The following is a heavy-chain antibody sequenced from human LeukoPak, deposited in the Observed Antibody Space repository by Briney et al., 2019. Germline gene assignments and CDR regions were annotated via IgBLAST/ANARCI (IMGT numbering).Heavy chain of an antibody. V-gene: IGHV1-2*02. J-gene: IGHJ5*02. Sequence: GASVKVSCKAAGYTFTGYYMNWVRQAPGQVLEWMGWINPNSGRTSYARNFQGRVIMTRDPSINTAYMELSGLTSNDTAVYYCARTREYSSSWYFPPFDPWGQGTLVTISS. CDR3: ARTREYSSSWYFPPFDP. CDR2: INPNSGRT. D-gene: IGHD6-13*01. CDR1: GYTFTGYY.